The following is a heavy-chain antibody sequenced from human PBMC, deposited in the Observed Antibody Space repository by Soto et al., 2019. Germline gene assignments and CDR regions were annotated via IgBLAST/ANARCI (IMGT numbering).Heavy chain of an antibody. Sequence: QVQLVQSGAEVKKPGASVKVSCKASGYTFTSYGISWVRQAPGQGLEWMGWISVYNGNTKYTQKIQGRVTMTTDTSTSTAYMELRSLRSDDTAVYYCAIDLYYYDSSAPVDAFDIWGQGTMVTVSS. CDR3: AIDLYYYDSSAPVDAFDI. CDR2: ISVYNGNT. J-gene: IGHJ3*02. D-gene: IGHD3-22*01. V-gene: IGHV1-18*01. CDR1: GYTFTSYG.